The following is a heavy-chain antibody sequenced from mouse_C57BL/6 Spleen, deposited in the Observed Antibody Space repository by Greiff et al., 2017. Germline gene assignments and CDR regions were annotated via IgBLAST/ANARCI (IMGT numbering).Heavy chain of an antibody. D-gene: IGHD4-1*01. CDR2: ISYDGSN. CDR1: GYSITSGYY. J-gene: IGHJ1*03. CDR3: ARDQALNWDPSYWYFDV. Sequence: EVKLLESGPGLVKPSQSLSLTCSVTGYSITSGYYWNWIRQFPGNKLEWMGYISYDGSNNYNPSLKNRISITRDTSKNQFFLKLNSVTTEDTATYYCARDQALNWDPSYWYFDVWGTGTTVTVSS. V-gene: IGHV3-6*01.